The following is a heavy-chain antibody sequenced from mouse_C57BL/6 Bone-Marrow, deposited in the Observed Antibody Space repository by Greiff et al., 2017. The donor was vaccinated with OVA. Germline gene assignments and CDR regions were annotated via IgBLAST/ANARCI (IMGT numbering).Heavy chain of an antibody. V-gene: IGHV5-6*01. CDR1: GFTFSSYG. Sequence: EVKLVESGGDLVKPGGSLKLSCAASGFTFSSYGMSWVRQTPDKRLEWVATISSGGSYTYSPDSVKGRFTFSRDNAKNTLYLQMSSLKSEDTAMYYCARQNYKGYFDYWGQGTTLTVSS. CDR2: ISSGGSYT. J-gene: IGHJ2*01. D-gene: IGHD2-12*01. CDR3: ARQNYKGYFDY.